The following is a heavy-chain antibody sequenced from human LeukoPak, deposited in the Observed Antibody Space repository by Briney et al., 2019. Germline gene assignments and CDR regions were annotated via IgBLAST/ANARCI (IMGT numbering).Heavy chain of an antibody. V-gene: IGHV3-21*01. CDR3: ARNKINTVTTGWYFDL. D-gene: IGHD4-17*01. Sequence: PGGSLRLSCAASGFTFSSYGMNWVRQAPGKGLEWVSFVNSGGSFIYYADSVKGRFTISRDDAKNSLYLQMNSLTAEDTDEYYCARNKINTVTTGWYFDLWGRGTLVSVSS. CDR1: GFTFSSYG. J-gene: IGHJ2*01. CDR2: VNSGGSFI.